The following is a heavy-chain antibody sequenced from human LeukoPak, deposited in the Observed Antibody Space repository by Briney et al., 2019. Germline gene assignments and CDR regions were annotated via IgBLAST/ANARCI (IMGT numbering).Heavy chain of an antibody. D-gene: IGHD3-16*02. V-gene: IGHV4-59*12. CDR2: IYYSGST. J-gene: IGHJ4*02. CDR3: AREPIYDYVWGSYRPPFDY. Sequence: SETLSLTCTVSGGSISSYYWSWIRQPPGKGLEWIGYIYYSGSTNYNPSPKSRVTISVDTSKNQFSLKLSSVTAADTAVYYCAREPIYDYVWGSYRPPFDYWGQGTLVTVSS. CDR1: GGSISSYY.